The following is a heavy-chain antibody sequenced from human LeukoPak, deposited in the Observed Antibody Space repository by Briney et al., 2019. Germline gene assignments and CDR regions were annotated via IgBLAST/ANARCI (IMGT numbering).Heavy chain of an antibody. V-gene: IGHV1-2*02. D-gene: IGHD3-22*01. J-gene: IGHJ5*02. CDR2: INPNSGGT. Sequence: GASVKASCKASGYIFTGYYMYWVRQAPGQGLEWMGWINPNSGGTNYAQKFQGRVTMTRDTSISTAYMELSRLRSDDTAVYYCARKQYPYYDDSRGPLDLWGQGTLVTVSS. CDR3: ARKQYPYYDDSRGPLDL. CDR1: GYIFTGYY.